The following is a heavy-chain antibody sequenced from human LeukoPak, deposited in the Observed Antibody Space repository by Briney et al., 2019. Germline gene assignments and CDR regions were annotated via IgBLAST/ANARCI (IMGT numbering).Heavy chain of an antibody. Sequence: GGSLRLSCTTSGFTFGDYAMSWVRQAPGKGLEWVSGINWNSGSIDYADSVKGRFTISRDNAKNSLYLQMNNLRAGDTALYYCARGGGIVGASNRYYYYYMDVWGKGTTVTISS. CDR1: GFTFGDYA. CDR2: INWNSGSI. D-gene: IGHD1-26*01. J-gene: IGHJ6*03. CDR3: ARGGGIVGASNRYYYYYMDV. V-gene: IGHV3-9*01.